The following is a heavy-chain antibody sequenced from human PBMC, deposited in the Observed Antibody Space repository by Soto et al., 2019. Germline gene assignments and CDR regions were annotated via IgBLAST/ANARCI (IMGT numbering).Heavy chain of an antibody. Sequence: EVQLVESGGGLVQPGGSLRLSCAASGFTFRTYWMHWVRQSPGKGLVWVSRIDAAGSGTTYADAVEGRFTISRDNAKISLYLQMNSLRAEDTAVYYCARDQTVTGPSTFDYCGQGTLVTVSS. V-gene: IGHV3-74*03. D-gene: IGHD6-19*01. J-gene: IGHJ4*02. CDR3: ARDQTVTGPSTFDY. CDR1: GFTFRTYW. CDR2: IDAAGSGT.